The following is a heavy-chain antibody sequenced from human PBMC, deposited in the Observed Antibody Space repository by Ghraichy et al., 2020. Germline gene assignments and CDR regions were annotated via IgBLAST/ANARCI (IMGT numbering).Heavy chain of an antibody. CDR2: ISSGSTYI. D-gene: IGHD5-18*01. Sequence: LSLTCVASGFTFSSYSINWVRQAPGGGLEWVSSISSGSTYIDYADSVKGRFTISRDNAKNSLHLQMNSLRAEDTAVYYCARDGYSFGLDVWGPGTTVTVSS. J-gene: IGHJ6*02. CDR1: GFTFSSYS. V-gene: IGHV3-21*01. CDR3: ARDGYSFGLDV.